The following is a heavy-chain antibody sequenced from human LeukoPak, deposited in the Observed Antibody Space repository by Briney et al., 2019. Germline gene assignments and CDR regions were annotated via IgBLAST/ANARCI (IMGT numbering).Heavy chain of an antibody. CDR2: INHSGST. J-gene: IGHJ4*02. Sequence: PSETLSLTCAVYGGSFSGYYWSWIRQPPGKGLEWIGEINHSGSTNYNPSLKRRVTISVDTSKNQLSLKLSSVTAADTAVYYCARDPTTVTIIFDSWGQGTLVTVSS. CDR3: ARDPTTVTIIFDS. CDR1: GGSFSGYY. D-gene: IGHD4-17*01. V-gene: IGHV4-34*01.